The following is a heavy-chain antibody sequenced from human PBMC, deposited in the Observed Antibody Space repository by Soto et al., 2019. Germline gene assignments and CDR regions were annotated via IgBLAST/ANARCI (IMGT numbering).Heavy chain of an antibody. J-gene: IGHJ4*02. Sequence: QVQLQESGPGLVKPSQTLSLTCTVSGGSISSGGYYWSWIRQHPGKGLEWIGYIYYSGSTYYNPSLKSRVTISVDTSKNQFSLKLSSVTAADTAVYYCAGFIRPSASTRVGSGYYFDYWGQGTLVTVSS. D-gene: IGHD3-22*01. CDR1: GGSISSGGYY. V-gene: IGHV4-31*03. CDR3: AGFIRPSASTRVGSGYYFDY. CDR2: IYYSGST.